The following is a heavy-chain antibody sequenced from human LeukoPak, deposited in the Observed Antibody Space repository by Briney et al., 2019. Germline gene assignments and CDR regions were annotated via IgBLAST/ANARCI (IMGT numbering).Heavy chain of an antibody. Sequence: SETLSLTCTVSGGSISSYYWSWIRQPPGKGLEWIGYIYYSGSTNYNPSLKSRVTMSVDTSKNQFSLKLSSVTAADTAVYYCARGKDGYNYDRYFDYWGQGTLVTVSS. CDR2: IYYSGST. V-gene: IGHV4-59*12. D-gene: IGHD5-24*01. J-gene: IGHJ4*02. CDR1: GGSISSYY. CDR3: ARGKDGYNYDRYFDY.